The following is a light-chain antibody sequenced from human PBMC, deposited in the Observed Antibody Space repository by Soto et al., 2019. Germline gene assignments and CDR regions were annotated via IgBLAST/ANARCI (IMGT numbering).Light chain of an antibody. CDR3: SSYTNSGNYV. V-gene: IGLV2-14*01. CDR1: SSDVGAYNY. CDR2: GVS. Sequence: QSVLTQPASVSGSPGQSIAISCTGTSSDVGAYNYVSWYQQHPGKAPKLMIYGVSNRPSGVFDRFSGSKSGNTASLTISGLQAEDEADYYCSSYTNSGNYVFGTGTKVTVL. J-gene: IGLJ1*01.